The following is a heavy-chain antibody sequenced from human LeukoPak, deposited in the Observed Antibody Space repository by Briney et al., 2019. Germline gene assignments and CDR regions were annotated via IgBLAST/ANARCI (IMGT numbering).Heavy chain of an antibody. V-gene: IGHV3-30*02. CDR3: AKENTVVTRFSGYYFDY. CDR2: IRYDGSNK. D-gene: IGHD4-23*01. J-gene: IGHJ4*02. Sequence: GGSLRLSCAASGFTFSSYGMHWVRQAPGKGLKWVAFIRYDGSNKYYADSVKGRFTISRDNSKNTLYLQMNSLRAEDTAVYYCAKENTVVTRFSGYYFDYWGQGTLVTVSS. CDR1: GFTFSSYG.